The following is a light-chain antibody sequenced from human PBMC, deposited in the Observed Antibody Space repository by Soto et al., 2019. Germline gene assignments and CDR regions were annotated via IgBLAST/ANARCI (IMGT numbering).Light chain of an antibody. J-gene: IGKJ4*01. Sequence: SLGERATXXCKSXXSXLSTSNXXXXLAWYQQKPGQPPKLLINWASTRLSGVPDRFSGSGSGTDFTLTISSLQAEDVAVYYCQHYYDVPLNFGGGTSVEIK. V-gene: IGKV4-1*01. CDR2: WAS. CDR1: XSXLSTSNXXXX. CDR3: QHYYDVPLN.